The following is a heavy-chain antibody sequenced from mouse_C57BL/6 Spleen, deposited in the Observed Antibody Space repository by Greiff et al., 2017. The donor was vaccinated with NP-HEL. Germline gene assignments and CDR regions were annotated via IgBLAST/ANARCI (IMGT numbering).Heavy chain of an antibody. V-gene: IGHV1-39*01. J-gene: IGHJ4*01. Sequence: EVKLQESGPELVKPGASVKISCKASGYSFTDYNMNWVKQSNGKSLEWIGVINPNYGTTSYNQKFKGKATLTVDQSSSTAYMQLNSLTSEDSAVYYCARFDYEGDYYAMDYWGQGTSVTVAS. CDR3: ARFDYEGDYYAMDY. CDR2: INPNYGTT. CDR1: GYSFTDYN. D-gene: IGHD2-4*01.